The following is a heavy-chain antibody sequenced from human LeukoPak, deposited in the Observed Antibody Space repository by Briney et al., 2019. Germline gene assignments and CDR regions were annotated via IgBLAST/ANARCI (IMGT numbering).Heavy chain of an antibody. V-gene: IGHV3-7*01. CDR2: IKQDGSEK. D-gene: IGHD3-16*02. CDR1: GFTFSSYW. Sequence: PGGSLRLSCAASGFTFSSYWMSWVRQAPGKGLEWVANIKQDGSEKYYVDSVKGRFTISRDNAKNSLYLQMNSLRAEDTAVYYCARDRGYDYVWGGYRYTGAFDIWGQGTMVTVSS. CDR3: ARDRGYDYVWGGYRYTGAFDI. J-gene: IGHJ3*02.